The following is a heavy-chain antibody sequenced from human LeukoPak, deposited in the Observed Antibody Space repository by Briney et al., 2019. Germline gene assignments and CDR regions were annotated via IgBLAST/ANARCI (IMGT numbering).Heavy chain of an antibody. Sequence: PGGSLRLSCAASGFTVSSNYMSWVPQAPGKGLEWVSVIYSGGSTYYADSVKGRFTISRHNSKNTLYLQMNSLRAEDTAVYYCAREVSGIVPPSLYYFDYWGQGTLVTVSS. CDR2: IYSGGST. J-gene: IGHJ4*02. CDR1: GFTVSSNY. CDR3: AREVSGIVPPSLYYFDY. D-gene: IGHD2-2*01. V-gene: IGHV3-53*04.